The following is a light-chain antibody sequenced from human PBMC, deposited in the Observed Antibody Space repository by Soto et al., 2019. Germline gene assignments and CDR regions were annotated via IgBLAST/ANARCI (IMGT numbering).Light chain of an antibody. Sequence: EIVLTQSPGTLSLSPGERATLSCRASQSVSSSYLAWYQQKPGQAPRLLIYGTSSRATAIPDRFSGSGSGTDFTLTISRLEPEDCAVYDCQQYGSSSWTFGQGTKVEIK. J-gene: IGKJ1*01. CDR1: QSVSSSY. V-gene: IGKV3-20*01. CDR2: GTS. CDR3: QQYGSSSWT.